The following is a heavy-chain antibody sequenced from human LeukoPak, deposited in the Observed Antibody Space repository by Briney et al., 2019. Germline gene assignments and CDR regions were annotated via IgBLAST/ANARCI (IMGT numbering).Heavy chain of an antibody. J-gene: IGHJ3*02. V-gene: IGHV4-59*01. Sequence: SETLSLTCTVSGGSISGYYWSWSRQPPGKGVEWIGNLYYMRGAWYKSSLKSRVTTSVDTSRNEFSLKLSSVTAADTAVYYCASAYYYDSSGYYGVSQGAFDIWGQGTVVTVSS. D-gene: IGHD3-22*01. CDR3: ASAYYYDSSGYYGVSQGAFDI. CDR1: GGSISGYY. CDR2: LYYMRGA.